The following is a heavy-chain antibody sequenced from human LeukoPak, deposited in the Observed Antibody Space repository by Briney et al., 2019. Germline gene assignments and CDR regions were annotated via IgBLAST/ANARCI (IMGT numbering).Heavy chain of an antibody. CDR1: GFSLSSYW. CDR2: IDIDCRII. CDR3: VRGLGDY. J-gene: IGHJ4*02. Sequence: GGSLRLSCAASGFSLSSYWMHWVRQAPGKALVWVARIDIDCRIITHAESVKGRFTISRDNAKNTVYLQMNDMRDGDTATYYCVRGLGDYWCQGTLVTVSS. V-gene: IGHV3-74*03.